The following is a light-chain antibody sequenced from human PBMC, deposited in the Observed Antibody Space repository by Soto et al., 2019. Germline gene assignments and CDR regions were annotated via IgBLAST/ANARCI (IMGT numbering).Light chain of an antibody. CDR1: SSNVGGNP. CDR3: ASWDDSLNGPV. CDR2: TNT. V-gene: IGLV1-44*01. Sequence: QSALTQPPSASGTPGQRVTISCSGSSSNVGGNPVNWYQHVPTTAPKLLIYTNTQRPSGVPDRFSGSKSGTSASLAISGLQSEDEAYYYCASWDDSLNGPVFGTGTKVTVL. J-gene: IGLJ1*01.